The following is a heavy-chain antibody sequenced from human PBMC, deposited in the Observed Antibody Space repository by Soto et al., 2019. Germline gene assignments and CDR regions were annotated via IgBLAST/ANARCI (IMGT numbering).Heavy chain of an antibody. CDR3: ARGGPLFYYGSGSYYKETNCFDP. V-gene: IGHV4-34*01. J-gene: IGHJ5*02. CDR1: GGSFCGCY. D-gene: IGHD3-10*01. Sequence: SVTLSLTCGVWGGSFCGCYWSWIRQPPGKGLEWIGEINHSGSTNYNPSLKSRVTISVDTSKNQFSLKLSSVTAADTAVYYCARGGPLFYYGSGSYYKETNCFDPWGQGTLVPVSS. CDR2: INHSGST.